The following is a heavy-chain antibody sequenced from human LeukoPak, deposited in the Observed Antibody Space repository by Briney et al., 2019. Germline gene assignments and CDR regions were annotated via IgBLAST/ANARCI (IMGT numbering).Heavy chain of an antibody. CDR3: ARVRSSGYTKDY. J-gene: IGHJ4*02. CDR1: GFTFSSYS. D-gene: IGHD3-22*01. V-gene: IGHV3-48*04. CDR2: ISSSSSTI. Sequence: GSLRLSCAASGFTFSSYSIDWVRQAPGKGLEWLSYISSSSSTIYYADSVKGRFTISRDNAKNSVYLQMNSLRAEDTAVYYCARVRSSGYTKDYWGQGTLVTVSS.